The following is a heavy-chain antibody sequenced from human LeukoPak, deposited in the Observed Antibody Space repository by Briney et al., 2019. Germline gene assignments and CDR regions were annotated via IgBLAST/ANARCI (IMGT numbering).Heavy chain of an antibody. Sequence: SWVRQPPGKGLEWIGEIYHSGSTNYNPSLKSRVTISVDKSKNQFSLKLSSVTAADTAVYYCAREITLTGYKYGLGFNYWGQGTLVTVSS. J-gene: IGHJ4*02. V-gene: IGHV4-4*02. CDR3: AREITLTGYKYGLGFNY. CDR2: IYHSGST. D-gene: IGHD5-12*01.